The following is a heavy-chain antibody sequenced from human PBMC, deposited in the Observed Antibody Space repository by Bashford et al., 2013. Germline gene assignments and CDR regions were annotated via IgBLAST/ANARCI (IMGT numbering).Heavy chain of an antibody. D-gene: IGHD3-16*01. CDR1: GFTFSSSI. CDR2: IKSGSSDG. J-gene: IGHJ5*02. Sequence: GGSLRLSCVASGFTFSSSIMSWVRQPPGRGLEWVSSIKSGSSDGFYAGSVKGRFTISRDNAKNSLYLQMNSLRAEDTAVYYCARGEPIEPRCWCPWFDPWGQGTLVTVSS. V-gene: IGHV3-21*01. CDR3: ARGEPIEPRCWCPWFDP.